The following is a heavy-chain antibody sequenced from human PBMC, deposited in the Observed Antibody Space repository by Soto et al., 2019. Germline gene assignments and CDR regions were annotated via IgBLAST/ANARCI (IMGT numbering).Heavy chain of an antibody. Sequence: GGSLRLSCAASGFTFSSYSMNWVRQAPGKGLEWVSHISSSSSFIYYADSVRGRFTISRDNAKNSLDLQMNSLRDEDTAVYYCVRDEDGSGYSHFDYWGQGTVVTVSS. CDR2: ISSSSSFI. J-gene: IGHJ4*02. D-gene: IGHD3-22*01. V-gene: IGHV3-48*02. CDR1: GFTFSSYS. CDR3: VRDEDGSGYSHFDY.